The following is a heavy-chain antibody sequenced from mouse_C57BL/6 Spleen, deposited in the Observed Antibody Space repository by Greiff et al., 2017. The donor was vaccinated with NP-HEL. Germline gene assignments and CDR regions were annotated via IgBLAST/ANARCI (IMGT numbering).Heavy chain of an antibody. J-gene: IGHJ2*01. D-gene: IGHD1-1*01. CDR2: INPNNGGT. V-gene: IGHV1-18*01. CDR1: GYTFTDYN. Sequence: EVQRVESGPELVKPGASVKIPCKASGYTFTDYNMDWVKQSHGKSLEWIGDINPNNGGTIYNQKFKGKATLTVDKSSSTAYMELRSLTSEDTAVYYCARRVYGSSPLFDYWGQGTTLTVSS. CDR3: ARRVYGSSPLFDY.